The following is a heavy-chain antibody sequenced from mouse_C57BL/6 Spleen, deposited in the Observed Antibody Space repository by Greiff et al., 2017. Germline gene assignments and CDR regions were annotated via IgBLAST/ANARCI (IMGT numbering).Heavy chain of an antibody. D-gene: IGHD1-1*01. CDR3: ARSYYGSSYYAMDY. CDR1: GYSFTGYF. CDR2: INPYNGDT. V-gene: IGHV1-20*01. Sequence: VQLQQSGPELVAPGDSVTISCKASGYSFTGYFMNWVMQSHGKSLEWIGRINPYNGDTFYNQKFKGKATLTVDKSSSTDDMEHRSLTSEDSAVYYCARSYYGSSYYAMDYWGQGTSVTVSS. J-gene: IGHJ4*01.